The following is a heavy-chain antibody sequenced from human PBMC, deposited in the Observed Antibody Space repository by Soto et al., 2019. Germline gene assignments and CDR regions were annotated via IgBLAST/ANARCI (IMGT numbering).Heavy chain of an antibody. J-gene: IGHJ3*02. CDR1: GYTFFNNG. CDR2: ISVYNGNT. D-gene: IGHD1-26*01. Sequence: QVPLVQSGAEVKKPGASVKVSCKASGYTFFNNGVTWVRQAPGQGLEWMGWISVYNGNTNYAQKLQGRVTLTTDISTSTAYMALRSLTSDETAVYYCARDSLSGTDAFDIWGQGTMVTVSS. CDR3: ARDSLSGTDAFDI. V-gene: IGHV1-18*01.